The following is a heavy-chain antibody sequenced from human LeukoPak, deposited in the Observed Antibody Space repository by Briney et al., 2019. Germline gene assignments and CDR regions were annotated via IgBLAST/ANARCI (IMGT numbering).Heavy chain of an antibody. CDR3: AAYVAVTGTARLDY. J-gene: IGHJ4*02. V-gene: IGHV4-59*08. CDR1: GVSISSYY. D-gene: IGHD6-19*01. Sequence: SSETLSLTCTVSGVSISSYYWSWIRQPPGKGLEWIGYIYYSGSTNYNPSLKSRVTISVDTSKNQFSLKLSSVTAADTAMYYCAAYVAVTGTARLDYWGQGTLVTVSS. CDR2: IYYSGST.